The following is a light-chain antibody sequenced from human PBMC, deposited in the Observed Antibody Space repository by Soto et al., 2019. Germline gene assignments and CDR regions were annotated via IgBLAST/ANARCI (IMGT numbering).Light chain of an antibody. CDR1: SSDVGGYDF. V-gene: IGLV2-14*01. J-gene: IGLJ3*02. Sequence: QSALTQPASVSGSPGQSITISCTGTSSDVGGYDFVSWYQHHPGKAPRLIIYQVSNRPSGVSNRFSGSKSGNTASLTISGLQPEDEADYYCSSYISRIVRVFGGGTKVTVL. CDR3: SSYISRIVRV. CDR2: QVS.